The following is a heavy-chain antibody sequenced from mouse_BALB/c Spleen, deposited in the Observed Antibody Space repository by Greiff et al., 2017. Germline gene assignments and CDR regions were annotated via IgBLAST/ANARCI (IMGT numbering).Heavy chain of an antibody. V-gene: IGHV1-7*01. CDR1: GYTFTSYW. CDR2: INPSTGYT. J-gene: IGHJ1*01. CDR3: ARASYWALDV. Sequence: QVQLQQSGAELAKPGASVTMSCKASGYTFTSYWMHWVKQRPGQGLEWIGYINPSTGYTEYNQKFKDKATLTADKSSSTAYMTLSSLTSDGAAVYYWARASYWALDVWGAGTTVTVSS.